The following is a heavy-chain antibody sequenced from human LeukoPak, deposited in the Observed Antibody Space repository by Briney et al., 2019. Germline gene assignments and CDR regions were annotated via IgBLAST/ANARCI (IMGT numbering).Heavy chain of an antibody. CDR2: IKQDGSEK. V-gene: IGHV3-7*01. Sequence: GGSLRLSCAASGFTFSSYWMSWVRQAPGKGLEWVANIKQDGSEKYYVDSVKVRFTISRDISKNTLYLQMNSLRAEDTAVYYCAKDRNYYDSSGYLDYWGQGTLVTVSS. CDR3: AKDRNYYDSSGYLDY. CDR1: GFTFSSYW. J-gene: IGHJ4*02. D-gene: IGHD3-22*01.